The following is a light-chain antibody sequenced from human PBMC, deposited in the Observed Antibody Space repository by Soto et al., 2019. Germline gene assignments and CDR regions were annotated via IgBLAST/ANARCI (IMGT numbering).Light chain of an antibody. CDR2: EVV. J-gene: IGLJ3*02. Sequence: QSVLTQPASVSGSPGQSITISCTGTSRDIGAYNYVSWYLQHPGKAPKLMIYEVVNRPSGISNRFSGSKSGNTASLTISGLQAEDEADYYCCSYAGSSIWVFGGGTKLTVL. V-gene: IGLV2-14*01. CDR3: CSYAGSSIWV. CDR1: SRDIGAYNY.